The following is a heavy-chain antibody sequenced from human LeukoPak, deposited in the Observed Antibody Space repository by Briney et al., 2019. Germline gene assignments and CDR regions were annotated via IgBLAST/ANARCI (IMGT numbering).Heavy chain of an antibody. V-gene: IGHV3-15*01. CDR3: TTEGYCSGGSCDY. J-gene: IGHJ4*02. CDR1: RFTFTAAW. CDR2: IKSKSDGGTT. D-gene: IGHD2-15*01. Sequence: PGGSLRLSCAVSRFTFTAAWMSWVRQAPGKGLEWVGRIKSKSDGGTTDYAAPVKGRFTISRDDSKNTLYLQMNSLKTEDTAVYYCTTEGYCSGGSCDYWGQGTLVTVSS.